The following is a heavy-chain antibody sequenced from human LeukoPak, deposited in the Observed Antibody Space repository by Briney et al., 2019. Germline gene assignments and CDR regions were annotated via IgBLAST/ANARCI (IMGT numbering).Heavy chain of an antibody. V-gene: IGHV1-2*06. Sequence: ASVKVSCKASGYTFTGYYMHWVRQAPGQGLEWMGRTNPNSGGTNYAQKFQGRVTMTRDTSISTAYMELSRLRSDDTAVYYCARGMAIVVVPAAQLRDTFDIWGQGTMVTVSS. D-gene: IGHD2-2*03. CDR2: TNPNSGGT. CDR1: GYTFTGYY. J-gene: IGHJ3*02. CDR3: ARGMAIVVVPAAQLRDTFDI.